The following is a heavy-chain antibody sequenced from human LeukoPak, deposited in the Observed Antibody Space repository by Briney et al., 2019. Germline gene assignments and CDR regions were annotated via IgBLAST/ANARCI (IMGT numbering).Heavy chain of an antibody. J-gene: IGHJ4*02. CDR2: NYYSGST. Sequence: SETLSLTCTVSGGSISSSSYYWGWIRQPPGKGLEWIGSNYYSGSTYYNPSLKSRVTISVDTSKNQFSLKLSSVTAADTAVHYGARPTSTVTFDYWGQGTLVTVSS. CDR1: GGSISSSSYY. V-gene: IGHV4-39*01. CDR3: ARPTSTVTFDY. D-gene: IGHD4-17*01.